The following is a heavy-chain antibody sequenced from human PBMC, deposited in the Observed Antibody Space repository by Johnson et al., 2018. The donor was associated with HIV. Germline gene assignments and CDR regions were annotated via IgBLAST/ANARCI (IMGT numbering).Heavy chain of an antibody. CDR2: ISYDGSNK. Sequence: QVQVVESGGGVVQPGRSLRLSCAASGFTFSSYAMHWVRQAPGKGLEWVAVISYDGSNKYYADSVKGRFTISRDNSKNTLYLQMTSLRAEDTAVYYCAREGRRDAFDIWGQGTMVTVSS. CDR1: GFTFSSYA. CDR3: AREGRRDAFDI. J-gene: IGHJ3*02. V-gene: IGHV3-30-3*01.